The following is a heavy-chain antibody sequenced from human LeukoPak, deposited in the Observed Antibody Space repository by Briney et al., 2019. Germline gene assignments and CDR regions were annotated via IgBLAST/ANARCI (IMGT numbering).Heavy chain of an antibody. CDR2: IYYSGST. Sequence: PSETLSLTCTVSGGSISSYYWSWIRQPPGKGLEWIGYIYYSGSTNYNPSLKSRVAISVDTSKNQFSLNLNSVTAADTAVYYCAREREGYYGSGSYYNVFTPLDYWGQGTLVTVSS. J-gene: IGHJ4*02. CDR3: AREREGYYGSGSYYNVFTPLDY. V-gene: IGHV4-59*01. D-gene: IGHD3-10*01. CDR1: GGSISSYY.